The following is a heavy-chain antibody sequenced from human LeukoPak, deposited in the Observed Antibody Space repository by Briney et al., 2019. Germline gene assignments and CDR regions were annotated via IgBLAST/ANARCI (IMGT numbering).Heavy chain of an antibody. CDR3: ARSIMYGDHGEDI. V-gene: IGHV3-48*04. D-gene: IGHD4-17*01. CDR1: GFTFNSYS. J-gene: IGHJ3*02. Sequence: GGSLRLSCEASGFTFNSYSFNWVRQAPGKGLEWISYINSVGGTTFYADSVKGRFTISSDNAKNTLYLQMDSLRAEDAAIYYCARSIMYGDHGEDIWGQGTVVAVSS. CDR2: INSVGGTT.